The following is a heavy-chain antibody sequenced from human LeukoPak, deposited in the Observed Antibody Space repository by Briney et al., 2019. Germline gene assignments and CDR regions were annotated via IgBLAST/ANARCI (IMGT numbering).Heavy chain of an antibody. V-gene: IGHV3-20*04. CDR2: INWNGGST. D-gene: IGHD3-22*01. J-gene: IGHJ3*02. CDR1: GFTFDDYG. Sequence: PGGSLRLSCAASGFTFDDYGMSWVRQAPGKGLEWVSGINWNGGSTGYADSVKGRLTISRDNAKNSLYLQMNSLRAEDTALYYCARDYDSSGYSDAFDIWGQGTMVTVSS. CDR3: ARDYDSSGYSDAFDI.